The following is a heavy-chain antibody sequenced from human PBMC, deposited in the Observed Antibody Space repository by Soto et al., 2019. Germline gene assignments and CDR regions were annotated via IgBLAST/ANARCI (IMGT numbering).Heavy chain of an antibody. Sequence: EVQLVESGGGLVQPGGSLRLSCAASGFSISSYWMNWVRQAPGKGLEWVAIIRKDGSEKYYVDSVKGRVTISRDNAKNSLYLQMNSPRDDDTAGYYCAGGSGWLSDYWGRGTLVTVSS. D-gene: IGHD6-19*01. J-gene: IGHJ4*02. CDR3: AGGSGWLSDY. V-gene: IGHV3-7*03. CDR2: IRKDGSEK. CDR1: GFSISSYW.